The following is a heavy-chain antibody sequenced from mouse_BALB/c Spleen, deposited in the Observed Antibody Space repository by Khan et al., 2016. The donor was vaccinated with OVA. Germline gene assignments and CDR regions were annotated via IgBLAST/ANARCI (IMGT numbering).Heavy chain of an antibody. D-gene: IGHD2-14*01. J-gene: IGHJ4*01. Sequence: QVQLKESGPGLVAPSQSLSITCTVSGFSLSRYNVHWVRQPPGKGLEWLGMIWGGGGTDYTSALKSRLSISKDDSTRQVFLKMNSLQTDDTAMYNCTRAYYRYDGYDAMDYWGQGTSVTVSS. CDR3: TRAYYRYDGYDAMDY. CDR1: GFSLSRYN. V-gene: IGHV2-6-4*01. CDR2: IWGGGGT.